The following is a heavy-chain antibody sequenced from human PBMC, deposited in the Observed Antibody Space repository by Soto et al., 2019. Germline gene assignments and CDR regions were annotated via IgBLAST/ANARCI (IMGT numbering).Heavy chain of an antibody. D-gene: IGHD3-22*01. CDR2: ISPGGIAT. J-gene: IGHJ4*02. CDR1: GFSFTTYW. CDR3: ATKGDSGST. V-gene: IGHV3-7*01. Sequence: EVQVVESGGGLVQPGGSLRLSCAVSGFSFTTYWMTWVRQAPGRGLEWVANISPGGIATHYVDSVKGRFTISGDNGKNSVFLQMNSLRANDTAVYYCATKGDSGSTGGQGTLVTVSS.